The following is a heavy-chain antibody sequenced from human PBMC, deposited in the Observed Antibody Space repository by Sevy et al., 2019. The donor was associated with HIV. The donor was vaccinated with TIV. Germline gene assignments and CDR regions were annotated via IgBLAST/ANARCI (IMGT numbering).Heavy chain of an antibody. CDR3: ARGDSSGCPDY. CDR2: ISSSGSFT. Sequence: GGSLRLSCAASGFTFSDHYMSWIRQAPGKGLEGVSYISSSGSFTNNEDSVKGRFTISRDNAKNSLSLQMNSLRAEDTAVYFCARGDSSGCPDYWGQGTLVTVSS. D-gene: IGHD3-22*01. V-gene: IGHV3-11*06. CDR1: GFTFSDHY. J-gene: IGHJ4*02.